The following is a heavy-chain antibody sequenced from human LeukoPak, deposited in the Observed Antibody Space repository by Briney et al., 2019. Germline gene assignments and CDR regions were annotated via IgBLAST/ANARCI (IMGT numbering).Heavy chain of an antibody. CDR3: ARVPVVAATGWEAFDI. CDR2: ISSGGRTI. J-gene: IGHJ3*02. Sequence: PGGSLRLSCAASGFTFSDYYMSWIRQAPGKGLEWVSYISSGGRTIYYADSVKGRFTISRDNAKNSLYLQMNSLRAEDTAVYYCARVPVVAATGWEAFDIWGQGTMVTVSS. D-gene: IGHD2-15*01. V-gene: IGHV3-11*04. CDR1: GFTFSDYY.